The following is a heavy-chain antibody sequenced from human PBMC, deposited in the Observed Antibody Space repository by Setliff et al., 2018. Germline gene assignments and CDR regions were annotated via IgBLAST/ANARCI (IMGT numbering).Heavy chain of an antibody. CDR3: AKDLASGDYVYYFDY. D-gene: IGHD4-17*01. Sequence: GGSLRLSCAASGFTFSGYAMTWVRQAPGKGLEWVSAISGSGGNTFYADSVQSRFTISRDNSKNTLYLQMNNLRAEDTAVYYCAKDLASGDYVYYFDYWGQGTLVTVSS. V-gene: IGHV3-23*01. CDR2: ISGSGGNT. J-gene: IGHJ4*02. CDR1: GFTFSGYA.